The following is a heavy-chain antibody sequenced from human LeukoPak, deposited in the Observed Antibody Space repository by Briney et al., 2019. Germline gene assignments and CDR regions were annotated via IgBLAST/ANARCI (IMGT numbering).Heavy chain of an antibody. J-gene: IGHJ4*02. D-gene: IGHD3-10*01. CDR3: AGEIFGSGSYPDF. Sequence: AGGSLRLSCAASGFSFDTYAMHWVRQAPSQGLEWVALIWHDGSHKFYSNSVRGQFTISRDNSKNTVYLQMNNLRPDDTAVYYCAGEIFGSGSYPDFWGQGTLVTVSS. V-gene: IGHV3-33*01. CDR2: IWHDGSHK. CDR1: GFSFDTYA.